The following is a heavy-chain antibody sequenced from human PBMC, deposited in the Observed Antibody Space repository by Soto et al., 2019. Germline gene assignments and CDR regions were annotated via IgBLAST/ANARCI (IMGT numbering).Heavy chain of an antibody. Sequence: SETLSLTYAVYGGSFSGYYWSWIRQPPGKGLEWIGEINHSGSTNYNPSLKSRVTISVATSKNKFSLKLSSVTAADTAVYYCARAPVIAAPYYMDVWVKGTTVTVSS. J-gene: IGHJ6*03. D-gene: IGHD6-13*01. CDR3: ARAPVIAAPYYMDV. CDR1: GGSFSGYY. CDR2: INHSGST. V-gene: IGHV4-34*01.